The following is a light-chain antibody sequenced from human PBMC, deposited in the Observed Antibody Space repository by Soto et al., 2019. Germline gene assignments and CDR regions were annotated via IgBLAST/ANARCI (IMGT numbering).Light chain of an antibody. J-gene: IGLJ2*01. Sequence: QSALTQPASVSGSPGQSITISCTGTRSDVGGHSYVSWYQHHPGKAPKLMIYEVSNRPSGASDRFSGSKSGNTASLTISGLQAEDEADYYCSSYTSSSTTIFGGGTKLTVL. CDR3: SSYTSSSTTI. CDR2: EVS. V-gene: IGLV2-14*01. CDR1: RSDVGGHSY.